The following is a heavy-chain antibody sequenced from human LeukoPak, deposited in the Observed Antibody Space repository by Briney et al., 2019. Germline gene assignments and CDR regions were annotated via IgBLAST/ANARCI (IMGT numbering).Heavy chain of an antibody. CDR3: ARFYDILTGYINWFDP. D-gene: IGHD3-9*01. CDR1: GGSISSGDYY. CDR2: IYYSGST. V-gene: IGHV4-30-4*01. J-gene: IGHJ5*02. Sequence: SETLSLTCTVSGGSISSGDYYWSWIRQPPGKGLEWIGYIYYSGSTYYNPSLKSRVTISVDTSKNQFSLKLSPVTAADTAVYYCARFYDILTGYINWFDPWGQGTQVTVSS.